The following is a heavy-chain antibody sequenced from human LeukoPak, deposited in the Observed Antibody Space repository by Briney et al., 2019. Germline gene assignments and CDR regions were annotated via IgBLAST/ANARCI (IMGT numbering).Heavy chain of an antibody. Sequence: ASVKVSCKASGGTFSSYAISWVRQAPGQGLEWMGGIIPIFGTANYAQKFQGRVTITADESTSTAYMELSSLRSEDTAVYYCARQDFRRYDFRSGYYYGMDVWGQGTTVTVSS. CDR3: ARQDFRRYDFRSGYYYGMDV. CDR1: GGTFSSYA. CDR2: IIPIFGTA. V-gene: IGHV1-69*13. D-gene: IGHD3-3*01. J-gene: IGHJ6*02.